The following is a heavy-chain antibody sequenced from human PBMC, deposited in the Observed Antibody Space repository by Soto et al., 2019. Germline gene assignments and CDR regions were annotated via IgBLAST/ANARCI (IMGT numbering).Heavy chain of an antibody. J-gene: IGHJ4*02. CDR1: GGTFSSYA. Sequence: SVKVSCKASGGTFSSYAISWVRQAPGQGLGWMGGIIPIFGTANYAQKFQGRVTITADESTSTAYMELSSLRSEDTAVYYCARDNLQGEMATIHDYWGQGTLVTVSS. V-gene: IGHV1-69*13. CDR3: ARDNLQGEMATIHDY. D-gene: IGHD5-12*01. CDR2: IIPIFGTA.